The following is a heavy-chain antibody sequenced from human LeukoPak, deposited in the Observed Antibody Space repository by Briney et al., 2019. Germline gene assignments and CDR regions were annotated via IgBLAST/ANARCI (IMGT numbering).Heavy chain of an antibody. D-gene: IGHD4-17*01. CDR2: INSDGSST. CDR1: GFTFSSYW. CDR3: ARDTGYGDYGDY. J-gene: IGHJ4*02. Sequence: GGSLRLSCAASGFTFSSYWMHWVRQAPGKGPVWVSRINSDGSSTSYADSVKGRFTISRDNAKNTLYLQMNSLRAEDTAVYYCARDTGYGDYGDYWGQGTLVTVSS. V-gene: IGHV3-74*01.